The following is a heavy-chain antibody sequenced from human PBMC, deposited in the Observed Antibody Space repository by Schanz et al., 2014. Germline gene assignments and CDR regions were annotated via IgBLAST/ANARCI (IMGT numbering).Heavy chain of an antibody. CDR1: GYMFDTYG. CDR3: ARAAIRMNMCRGVTYFFDY. D-gene: IGHD3-10*01. Sequence: QVRLVQSGAEAREPGASVKVSCKATGYMFDTYGFAWVRQAPGQGLEWMGWISTYNGHTRYGQKFQDRLSLTTDTGTATAVVELRSLRTDDTAVYYCARAAIRMNMCRGVTYFFDYWGQGTLVTVSS. V-gene: IGHV1-18*04. CDR2: ISTYNGHT. J-gene: IGHJ4*02.